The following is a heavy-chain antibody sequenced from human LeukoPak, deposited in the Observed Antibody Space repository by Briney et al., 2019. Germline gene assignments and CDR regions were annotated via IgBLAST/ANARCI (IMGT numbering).Heavy chain of an antibody. V-gene: IGHV3-23*01. J-gene: IGHJ3*02. CDR1: GFTFSSYA. Sequence: TGGSLRLSCAASGFTFSSYAMSWVRQAPGKGLEWVSAISGSGGSTYYADSVKGRFTISRDNSKNMLYLQMNSLRAEDTAVYYCAKDRWYCGGDCYPGAFDIWGQGTMVTVSS. D-gene: IGHD2-21*02. CDR2: ISGSGGST. CDR3: AKDRWYCGGDCYPGAFDI.